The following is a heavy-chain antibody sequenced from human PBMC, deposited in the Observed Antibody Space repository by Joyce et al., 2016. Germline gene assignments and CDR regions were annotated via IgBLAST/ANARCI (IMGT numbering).Heavy chain of an antibody. CDR3: ARVAVAGIFDY. J-gene: IGHJ4*02. CDR1: RYSFTDSA. D-gene: IGHD6-19*01. V-gene: IGHV7-4-1*01. Sequence: QVQLVQSGSDLKKPGASVKVSCKASRYSFTDSAISWARQAPGKGLEWMGWINANTGNPTDAHAFTGRFVFSLDTSVSTAYLQIRGLKAADTAIYFCARVAVAGIFDYWGQGTLVTVSS. CDR2: INANTGNP.